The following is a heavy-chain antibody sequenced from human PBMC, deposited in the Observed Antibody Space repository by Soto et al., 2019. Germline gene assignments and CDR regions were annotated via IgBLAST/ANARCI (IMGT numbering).Heavy chain of an antibody. D-gene: IGHD2-2*01. CDR1: GYSFTSYW. Sequence: VESLKISCKVSGYSFTSYWIGWVLQMPGKGLECPRIIYPGDSDTRYSPSFQGQVTISADKSISTAYLQWSSLKASDTAMYYCARHYCSSTSCYPVYYYYYGMDVWGQGTTVTVSS. CDR2: IYPGDSDT. V-gene: IGHV5-51*01. J-gene: IGHJ6*01. CDR3: ARHYCSSTSCYPVYYYYYGMDV.